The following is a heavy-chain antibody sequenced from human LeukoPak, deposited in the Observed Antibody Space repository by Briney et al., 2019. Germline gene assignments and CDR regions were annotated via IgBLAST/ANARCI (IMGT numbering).Heavy chain of an antibody. J-gene: IGHJ4*02. D-gene: IGHD1-26*01. Sequence: GGSLRLSCAASGFTFSSYGMSWVRQAPGKGLERVSGISDGGTYTYYADSVKGRFTISRDNSKNTLYLQMNSLRADDTAAYYCAKGAVEPPLDYWGQGTLVTVSS. CDR1: GFTFSSYG. V-gene: IGHV3-23*01. CDR2: ISDGGTYT. CDR3: AKGAVEPPLDY.